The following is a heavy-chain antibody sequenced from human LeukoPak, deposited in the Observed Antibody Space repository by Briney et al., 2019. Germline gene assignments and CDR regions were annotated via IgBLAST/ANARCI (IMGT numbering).Heavy chain of an antibody. D-gene: IGHD5-18*01. Sequence: ASVKVSCKASGVIFSSYAITWVRQAPGQRLEWMGGIIPMTGTPNYAQKFQCRVTITADESTNTAYMELNSLTYEDTAMYYCARDGDTAMVSFYDIWRQGTKVTVSS. CDR1: GVIFSSYA. CDR3: ARDGDTAMVSFYDI. J-gene: IGHJ3*02. CDR2: IIPMTGTP. V-gene: IGHV1-69*13.